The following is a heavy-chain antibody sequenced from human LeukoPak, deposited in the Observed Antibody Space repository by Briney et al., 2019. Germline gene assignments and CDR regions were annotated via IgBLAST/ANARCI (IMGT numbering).Heavy chain of an antibody. CDR3: ARGHISTVVLSATGDAFEI. Sequence: VGSLRLSCAPSGFTLTSHAMSWVRQAPGEGLEWASAICDSGCSTHYADSVKGRITISRDNSKNTQYLQMNSLRAEDTAVYYCARGHISTVVLSATGDAFEIWGQGTMVAVSS. CDR1: GFTLTSHA. CDR2: ICDSGCST. V-gene: IGHV3-23*01. D-gene: IGHD2-15*01. J-gene: IGHJ3*02.